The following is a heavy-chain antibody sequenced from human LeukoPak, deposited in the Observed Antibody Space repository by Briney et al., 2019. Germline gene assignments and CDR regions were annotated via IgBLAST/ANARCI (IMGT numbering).Heavy chain of an antibody. Sequence: SGGSLRLSCAASGFTFSSYGMHWVRQAPGKGLEWVAVIWYDGSNKYYADSVKGRFTISRDNSKNTLYLQMNSLRAEDTAVYYCAKESDAFDIWGQGTMVTVSS. V-gene: IGHV3-30*02. CDR3: AKESDAFDI. CDR2: IWYDGSNK. CDR1: GFTFSSYG. J-gene: IGHJ3*02.